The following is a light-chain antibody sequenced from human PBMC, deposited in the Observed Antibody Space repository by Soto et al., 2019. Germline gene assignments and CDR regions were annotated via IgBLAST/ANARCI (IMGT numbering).Light chain of an antibody. CDR3: QQYNNYPWT. Sequence: DIQMTQSPSTLSASVGDRVTITCRASQSISSWLAWYQQKPGKAPKLLIYKASSLESGVTSRFGGSGSGTEFTLTISSLQPDDFATYDCQQYNNYPWTFGQGTKVEIK. CDR1: QSISSW. J-gene: IGKJ1*01. V-gene: IGKV1-5*03. CDR2: KAS.